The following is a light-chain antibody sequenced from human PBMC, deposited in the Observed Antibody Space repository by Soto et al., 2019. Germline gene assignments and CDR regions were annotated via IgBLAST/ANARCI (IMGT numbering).Light chain of an antibody. CDR2: STN. J-gene: IGLJ1*01. CDR1: TGAVTSGYY. Sequence: QTVVTQEPSLTVSPGGTVTLTCGSSTGAVTSGYYPNWFQQKPGQAPRPLIYSTNNKYSWTPARFSGSLLGGKAALTLSRVQPEEEADYYCLLYYGGVHVFGTGTKVTVL. CDR3: LLYYGGVHV. V-gene: IGLV7-43*01.